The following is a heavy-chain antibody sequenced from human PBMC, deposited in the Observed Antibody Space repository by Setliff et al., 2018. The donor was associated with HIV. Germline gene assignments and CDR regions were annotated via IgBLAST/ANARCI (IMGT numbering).Heavy chain of an antibody. J-gene: IGHJ3*02. CDR3: ARGQYFDWSDAFDI. D-gene: IGHD3-9*01. V-gene: IGHV4-38-2*01. Sequence: SQTLSLTCVVSGYSIGTGYHWAWIRQSPGKGLEWIANIHHTGATYYSPSLKSRVTISVDTSKNQFSLKVNSVTAADTAVYYCARGQYFDWSDAFDIWGQGTMVTVSS. CDR2: IHHTGAT. CDR1: GYSIGTGYH.